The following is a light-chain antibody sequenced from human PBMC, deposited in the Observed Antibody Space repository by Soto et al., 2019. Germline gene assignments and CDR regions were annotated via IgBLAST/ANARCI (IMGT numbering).Light chain of an antibody. CDR1: QSISSW. Sequence: DIQMTQSPSTLSASVGDRVTITCRASQSISSWLAWYQQKPGKAPKLLIYKASSLARGDPSRFSGSGSGTQFTLTSSILQPEDSPTHYCEQYNFYSWTFGQGTKVEIK. CDR3: EQYNFYSWT. V-gene: IGKV1-5*03. CDR2: KAS. J-gene: IGKJ1*01.